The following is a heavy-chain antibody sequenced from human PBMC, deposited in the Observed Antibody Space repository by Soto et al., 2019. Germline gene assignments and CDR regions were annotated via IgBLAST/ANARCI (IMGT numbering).Heavy chain of an antibody. CDR1: GFTFSSYA. J-gene: IGHJ3*02. Sequence: GGSLRLSCAASGFTFSSYAMSWVRQAPGKGLEWVSAISGSGGSTYYADSVKGRFTISRDNSKNTLYLQMNSLRAEDTAVYYCAKDLRAIVVVVAATDAFDIWGQGTMVTVSS. CDR2: ISGSGGST. V-gene: IGHV3-23*01. D-gene: IGHD2-15*01. CDR3: AKDLRAIVVVVAATDAFDI.